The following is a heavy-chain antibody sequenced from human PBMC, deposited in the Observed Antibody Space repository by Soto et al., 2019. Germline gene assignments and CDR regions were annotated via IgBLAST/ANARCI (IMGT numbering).Heavy chain of an antibody. CDR2: IYPGDSDT. V-gene: IGHV5-51*01. J-gene: IGHJ3*02. CDR3: ATSGEYSGYGYHDAFDI. D-gene: IGHD5-12*01. Sequence: GESLKISCKCSGYSFTSYWIGLVRQMPGKGLEWMGIIYPGDSDTRYSPSFQGQVTISADKSISTAYLQWSSLKASDTAMYYCATSGEYSGYGYHDAFDIWGQGTMVTVSS. CDR1: GYSFTSYW.